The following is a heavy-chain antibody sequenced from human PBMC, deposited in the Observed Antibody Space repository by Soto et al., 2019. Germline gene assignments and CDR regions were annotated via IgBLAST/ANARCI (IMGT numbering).Heavy chain of an antibody. D-gene: IGHD5-12*01. Sequence: GGSLRLSCAASGFTLSSYSMNWVRQAPGKGLEWVSSISSSSSYIYYADSVKGRFTISRDNAKNSLYLQMNSLRAEDTAVYYCARDGGGYDLYKSGYYGMDVWGQGTTVTVSS. CDR3: ARDGGGYDLYKSGYYGMDV. J-gene: IGHJ6*02. V-gene: IGHV3-21*01. CDR1: GFTLSSYS. CDR2: ISSSSSYI.